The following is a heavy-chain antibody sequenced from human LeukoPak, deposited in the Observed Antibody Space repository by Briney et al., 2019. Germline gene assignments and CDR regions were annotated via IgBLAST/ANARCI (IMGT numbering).Heavy chain of an antibody. CDR2: ISGSGGST. J-gene: IGHJ4*02. V-gene: IGHV3-23*01. CDR1: GFTFSSYA. CDR3: AKMPRGSTMIVVASSDY. Sequence: GESLRLSCAASGFTFSSYAMSWVRQAPGKGLEWVSAISGSGGSTYYADSVKGRFTISRDNSKNTLYLQMNSLRAEDTAVYYCAKMPRGSTMIVVASSDYWGQGTLVTVSS. D-gene: IGHD3-22*01.